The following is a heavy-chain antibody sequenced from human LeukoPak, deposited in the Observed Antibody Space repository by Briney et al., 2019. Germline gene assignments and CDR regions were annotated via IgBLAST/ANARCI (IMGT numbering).Heavy chain of an antibody. Sequence: ASVKVSCKASGYTFTSYDINWVRQAPGQGLEWMGWMNPNSSNTDYAQKFQGRVTMTRNTSINTAYMELNSLRSEDTAVYYCARVSSGITGTTRSYYYYMDVWGKGTTVTVSS. J-gene: IGHJ6*03. CDR2: MNPNSSNT. V-gene: IGHV1-8*01. D-gene: IGHD1-7*01. CDR3: ARVSSGITGTTRSYYYYMDV. CDR1: GYTFTSYD.